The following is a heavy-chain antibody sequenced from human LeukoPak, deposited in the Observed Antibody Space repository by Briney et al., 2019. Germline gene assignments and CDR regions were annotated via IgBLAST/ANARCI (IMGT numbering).Heavy chain of an antibody. CDR1: GYTFTSYY. J-gene: IGHJ6*03. CDR2: INPSGGST. D-gene: IGHD6-13*01. V-gene: IGHV1-46*01. Sequence: ASVKVSCKASGYTFTSYYMHWVRQAPGQGLEWMGIINPSGGSTSYAQKFQGRVTMTRDMSTSTAYMELRSLRSDDTAVYYCARGYSSSWYYYYYYYMDVWGKGTTVTISS. CDR3: ARGYSSSWYYYYYYYMDV.